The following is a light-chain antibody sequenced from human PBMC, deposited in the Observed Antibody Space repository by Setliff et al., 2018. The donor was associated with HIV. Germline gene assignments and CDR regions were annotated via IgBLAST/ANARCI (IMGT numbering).Light chain of an antibody. CDR1: SSDVGSYNL. V-gene: IGLV2-23*02. CDR3: CSYAGSYTFV. Sequence: QSVLTQPASVSGSPGQSITISCTGTSSDVGSYNLVSWYQQHPGKAPKLMIYEVSKRPSGVPARFSGFKSGNTASLTIFGLQPEDEADYYCCSYAGSYTFVFGTGTKVTVL. CDR2: EVS. J-gene: IGLJ1*01.